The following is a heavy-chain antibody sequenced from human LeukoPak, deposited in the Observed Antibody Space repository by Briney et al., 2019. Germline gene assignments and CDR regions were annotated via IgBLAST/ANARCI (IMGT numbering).Heavy chain of an antibody. Sequence: GGSLRLSCAASGFTFYSYAMSWVRQAPGKGLEWVSYISSNSNTIYYADSVKGRFTISRDNAKNSLYLQMNSLRAEDTAVYYCAGTGSYYKPLNYWGQGTLVTVSS. CDR1: GFTFYSYA. CDR3: AGTGSYYKPLNY. D-gene: IGHD3-10*01. CDR2: ISSNSNTI. V-gene: IGHV3-48*04. J-gene: IGHJ4*02.